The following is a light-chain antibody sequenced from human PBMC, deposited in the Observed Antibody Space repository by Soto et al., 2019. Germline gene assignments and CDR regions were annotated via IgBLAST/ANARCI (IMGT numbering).Light chain of an antibody. CDR3: QRYNSYSRT. CDR2: DAS. V-gene: IGKV1-5*01. CDR1: QNVNNW. Sequence: DIQMTQSPSTLSASVGDNVTITCRASQNVNNWVAWYQQKPGKAPRFLIYDASSLESGVPSRFSGSGSGTDFTLTISSLQPDDFATYYCQRYNSYSRTFGQGTKVEIK. J-gene: IGKJ1*01.